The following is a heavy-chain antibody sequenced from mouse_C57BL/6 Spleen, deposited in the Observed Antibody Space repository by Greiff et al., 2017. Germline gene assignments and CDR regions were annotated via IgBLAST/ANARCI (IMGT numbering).Heavy chain of an antibody. V-gene: IGHV1-64*01. CDR3: ARAGQYYGSSPWYFDV. D-gene: IGHD1-1*01. CDR2: IHPNSGST. CDR1: GYTFTSYW. Sequence: QVQLQQPGAELVKPGASVKLSCKASGYTFTSYWMPWVKQRPGQGLEWIGMIHPNSGSTNYNEKFKSKATLTVDKSSSTAYMQLSSLTSEDSAVFYCARAGQYYGSSPWYFDVWGTGTTVTVSS. J-gene: IGHJ1*03.